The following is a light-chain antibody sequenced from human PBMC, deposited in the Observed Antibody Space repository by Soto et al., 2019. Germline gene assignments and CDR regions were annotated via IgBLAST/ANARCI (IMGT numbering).Light chain of an antibody. CDR2: RNN. J-gene: IGLJ3*02. V-gene: IGLV1-47*01. CDR3: AAWDDTLDAQV. Sequence: QSLLTQSPSASGTPGQRVTISCSGSRSNIGRNFAYWYQHVPGTAPRLLIQRNNERPSGVPDRFSGSKSGTSVSLAISGLRSDDEATYYCAAWDDTLDAQVFGGGTKVTVL. CDR1: RSNIGRNF.